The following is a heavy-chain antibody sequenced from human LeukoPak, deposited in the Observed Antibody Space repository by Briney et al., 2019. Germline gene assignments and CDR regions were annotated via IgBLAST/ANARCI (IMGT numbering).Heavy chain of an antibody. V-gene: IGHV3-74*01. CDR2: ISTDVSVT. CDR1: GFTFSSYW. D-gene: IGHD1-26*01. J-gene: IGHJ4*02. Sequence: GGSLILSCAASGFTFSSYWMHWVRQAPGKGLVWVSCISTDVSVTSYADSVKGRFTISRDNAKNTLYLQMNSLRVEDTAVYYCTRAGLMGAADYWGQGTLVTVCS. CDR3: TRAGLMGAADY.